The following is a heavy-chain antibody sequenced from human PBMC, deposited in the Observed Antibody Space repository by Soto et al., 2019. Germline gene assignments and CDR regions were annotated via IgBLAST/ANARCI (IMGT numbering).Heavy chain of an antibody. Sequence: ASVKVSCKASGYTFTSYGISWVRQAPGQGLEWMGWISAYNGNTNYAQKLQGRVTMTTDTSTSTAYMELRSLRSDDTAVYYCARDSAQWLVPSFDPWGQGTLVTVSS. J-gene: IGHJ5*02. V-gene: IGHV1-18*01. CDR2: ISAYNGNT. CDR3: ARDSAQWLVPSFDP. D-gene: IGHD6-19*01. CDR1: GYTFTSYG.